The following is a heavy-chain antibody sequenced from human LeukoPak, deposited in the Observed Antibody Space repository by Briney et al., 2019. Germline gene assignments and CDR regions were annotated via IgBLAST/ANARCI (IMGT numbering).Heavy chain of an antibody. J-gene: IGHJ1*01. CDR3: AKILFAGGNEYFQH. D-gene: IGHD4-23*01. V-gene: IGHV3-23*01. Sequence: GGSLRLSCAASGFTSSSYSMSCVRQAPGKGLEWVSAFGVGGASSFYADSVKGRFTISRDNSKNTLYLQMDSLRAEDTAIYYCAKILFAGGNEYFQHWGQGTLVTVSS. CDR2: FGVGGASS. CDR1: GFTSSSYS.